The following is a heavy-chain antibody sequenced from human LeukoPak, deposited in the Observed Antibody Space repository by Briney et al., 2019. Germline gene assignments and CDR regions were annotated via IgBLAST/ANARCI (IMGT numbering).Heavy chain of an antibody. D-gene: IGHD2-21*02. CDR3: AKDKVAYCGGDCYYVHYMDV. CDR1: GFTFSSYG. Sequence: PGGSLRLSCAASGFTFSSYGMHWVRQAPGKGLEWVAFIRYDGSNKYYADSVKGRFTISRDNSKNTLYLQMNSLRAEDTAVYYCAKDKVAYCGGDCYYVHYMDVWGKGTTVTISS. CDR2: IRYDGSNK. V-gene: IGHV3-30*02. J-gene: IGHJ6*03.